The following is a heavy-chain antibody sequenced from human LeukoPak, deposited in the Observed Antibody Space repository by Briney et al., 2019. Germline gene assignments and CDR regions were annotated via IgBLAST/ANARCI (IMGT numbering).Heavy chain of an antibody. V-gene: IGHV3-30-3*01. D-gene: IGHD2-15*01. CDR2: ISYDGSNK. CDR3: ARDPGVVVAATALDY. Sequence: PGGSLRPSCAASGFTFSSYAMHWVRQAPGKGLEWVAVISYDGSNKYYADSVKGRFTISRDNSKNTLYLQMNSLRAEDTAVYYCARDPGVVVAATALDYWGQGTLVTVSS. CDR1: GFTFSSYA. J-gene: IGHJ4*02.